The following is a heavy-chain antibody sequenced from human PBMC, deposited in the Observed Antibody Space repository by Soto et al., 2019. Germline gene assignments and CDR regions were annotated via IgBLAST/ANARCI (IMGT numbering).Heavy chain of an antibody. V-gene: IGHV4-39*01. J-gene: IGHJ6*02. CDR3: RRSSRYSTDV. CDR2: IYSTGNT. CDR1: GDSIRSSSY. Sequence: ETLYLTCTVSGDSIRSSSYWGWIRQPPGKGLEWIGSIYSTGNTYYNPSLNSQVTISVDTSKNQFSLNVISVTAADTAVYYCRRSSRYSTDVWGQGTTVTVSS. D-gene: IGHD6-13*01.